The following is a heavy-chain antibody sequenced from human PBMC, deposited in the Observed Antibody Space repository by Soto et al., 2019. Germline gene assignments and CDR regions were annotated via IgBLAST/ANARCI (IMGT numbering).Heavy chain of an antibody. Sequence: SETLSLTCTVSGGSVSSGSYYWSWIRQPPGKGLEWIGYIYYSGSTNYNPSLKSRVTISVDTSKNQFSLKLSSVTAADTAVYYCARQRTTVVTKAYFDQWGQGDLV. V-gene: IGHV4-61*01. CDR1: GGSVSSGSYY. CDR3: ARQRTTVVTKAYFDQ. D-gene: IGHD2-21*02. J-gene: IGHJ4*02. CDR2: IYYSGST.